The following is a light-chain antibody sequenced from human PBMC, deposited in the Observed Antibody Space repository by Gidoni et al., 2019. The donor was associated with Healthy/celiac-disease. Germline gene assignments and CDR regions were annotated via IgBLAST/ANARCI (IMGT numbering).Light chain of an antibody. J-gene: IGKJ1*01. V-gene: IGKV1-33*01. CDR2: DAS. CDR1: QDISNY. CDR3: QRYDNLPPT. Sequence: DIQMTQSPSSLSASVGDRVTITCQASQDISNYLNWYQQKPGKAPKLLIYDASNLETGVPSRFSRSGSGTDFTFTISSLQPEDITTYYCQRYDNLPPTFGQGTKVEIK.